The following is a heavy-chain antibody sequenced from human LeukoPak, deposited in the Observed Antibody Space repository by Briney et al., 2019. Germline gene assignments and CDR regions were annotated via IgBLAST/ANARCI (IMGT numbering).Heavy chain of an antibody. CDR3: ARGAGIDYGLGY. CDR2: IYSGGST. Sequence: GGSLRLSCAASGFTVSSNYMSWVRQAPGRGLEWVSVIYSGGSTYYADSVKGRFTISRDNSKNTLYLQMNSLRAEDTAVYYCARGAGIDYGLGYWGQGTLVTVSS. J-gene: IGHJ4*02. V-gene: IGHV3-53*01. CDR1: GFTVSSNY. D-gene: IGHD4-17*01.